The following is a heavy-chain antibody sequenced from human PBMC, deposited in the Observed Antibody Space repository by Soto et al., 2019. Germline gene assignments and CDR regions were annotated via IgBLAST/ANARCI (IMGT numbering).Heavy chain of an antibody. CDR1: GFTFSIYW. CDR2: INSDGSST. V-gene: IGHV3-74*01. CDR3: ARVSWEDGYNFDY. Sequence: GRSRTLACAASGFTFSIYWMHWVRQAPGKGLVWVSRINSDGSSTSYADSVKGRFTISRDNAKNTLYLQMNSLRAEDTAVYYCARVSWEDGYNFDYWGQGTLVTVSS. D-gene: IGHD5-12*01. J-gene: IGHJ4*02.